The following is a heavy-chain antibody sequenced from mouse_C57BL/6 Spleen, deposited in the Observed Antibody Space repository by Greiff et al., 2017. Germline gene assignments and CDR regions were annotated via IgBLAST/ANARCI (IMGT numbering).Heavy chain of an antibody. J-gene: IGHJ2*01. Sequence: EVKLVESGPGLVKPSQSLSLTCSVTGYSITSGYYWNWIRQFPGNKLEWMGYISYDGSNNYNPSLKNRISITRDTSKNQFFLKLNSVTTEDTATYYCAREEDGNPFDYWGQGTTLTVSS. V-gene: IGHV3-6*01. D-gene: IGHD2-1*01. CDR1: GYSITSGYY. CDR3: AREEDGNPFDY. CDR2: ISYDGSN.